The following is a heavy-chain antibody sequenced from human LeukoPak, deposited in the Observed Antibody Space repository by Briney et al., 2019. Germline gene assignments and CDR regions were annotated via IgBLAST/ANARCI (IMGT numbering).Heavy chain of an antibody. Sequence: GGSLRLSCAASGFSLSAYGVHWVRQAPGKGLEWVANIKQDGSEKYYVDSVKGRFTISRDNAENSLYLQMNSLRAEDTAVYYCARGDTTRWYVRWFDPWGQGTQVTVSS. J-gene: IGHJ5*02. V-gene: IGHV3-7*01. D-gene: IGHD6-13*01. CDR2: IKQDGSEK. CDR1: GFSLSAYG. CDR3: ARGDTTRWYVRWFDP.